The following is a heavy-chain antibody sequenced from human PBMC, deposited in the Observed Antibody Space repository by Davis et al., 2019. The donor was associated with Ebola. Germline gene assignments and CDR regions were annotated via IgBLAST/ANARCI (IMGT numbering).Heavy chain of an antibody. CDR1: GFSLSNARMG. J-gene: IGHJ6*02. CDR2: IFSNDEQ. Sequence: SGPTLVTPTETLTLTCTVSGFSLSNARMGVSWIRQPPGKALEWLAHIFSNDEQSYSTSLKSSLTISKDTSKSQVVLTMTNMDPVDTATYYCARMSDYYDSSGLSYYYYGMDVWGQGTTVTVSS. D-gene: IGHD3-22*01. CDR3: ARMSDYYDSSGLSYYYYGMDV. V-gene: IGHV2-26*01.